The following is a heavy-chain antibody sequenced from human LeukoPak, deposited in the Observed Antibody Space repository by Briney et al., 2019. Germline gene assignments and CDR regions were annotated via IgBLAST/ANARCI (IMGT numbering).Heavy chain of an antibody. Sequence: GASVKVSCKASGYTFTSYGISWVRQAPGQGLEWMGWISAYNGNTNYAQKLQGRVTMTTDTSTSTAYMELRSLRSDDTAVYYCARVKGQIAAGGRGDYWGQGTLVSVSS. CDR1: GYTFTSYG. V-gene: IGHV1-18*01. J-gene: IGHJ4*02. D-gene: IGHD6-13*01. CDR3: ARVKGQIAAGGRGDY. CDR2: ISAYNGNT.